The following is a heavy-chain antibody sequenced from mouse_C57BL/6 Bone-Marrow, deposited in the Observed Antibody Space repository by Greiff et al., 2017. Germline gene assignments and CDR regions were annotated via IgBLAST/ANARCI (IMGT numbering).Heavy chain of an antibody. CDR1: GYAFTNYL. CDR2: INPGSGGT. CDR3: AKGGYYGSRYYAMDY. V-gene: IGHV1-54*01. D-gene: IGHD1-1*01. J-gene: IGHJ4*01. Sequence: QVQLQQSGAELVRPGTSVKVSCKASGYAFTNYLIEWVKQRPGQGLEWIGVINPGSGGTNYNEKFKGKATLTAYKSSSTAYMQLSSLTSEDSAVYFCAKGGYYGSRYYAMDYWGQGTSVAVSS.